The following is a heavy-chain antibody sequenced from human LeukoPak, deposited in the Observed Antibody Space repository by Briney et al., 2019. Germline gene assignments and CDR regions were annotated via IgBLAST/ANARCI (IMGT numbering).Heavy chain of an antibody. CDR1: GGSISSYY. CDR3: ARTTEGGYTYGYFYYYYMDV. J-gene: IGHJ6*03. V-gene: IGHV4-59*01. Sequence: SETLSLTCAVYGGSISSYYWSWIRQPPGKGLEWIGYIYYSGSTNYNPSLKSRVTISVDTSKNQFSLKLTSVTAADTAVYYCARTTEGGYTYGYFYYYYMDVWGKGTTVTISS. CDR2: IYYSGST. D-gene: IGHD5-18*01.